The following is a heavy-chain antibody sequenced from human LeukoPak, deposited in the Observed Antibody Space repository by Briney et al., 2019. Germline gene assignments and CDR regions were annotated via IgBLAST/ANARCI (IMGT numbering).Heavy chain of an antibody. CDR3: AKSRFLEWLGAFDI. D-gene: IGHD3-3*01. CDR1: GYALTELS. V-gene: IGHV1-24*01. Sequence: ASVKVSCKVSGYALTELSMHWVRQAPGKGLEWMGGFDPEDGETIYAQKFQGRVTMTEDTSTDTAYMELSSLRSEDTAVYYCAKSRFLEWLGAFDIWGQGTMVTVSS. J-gene: IGHJ3*02. CDR2: FDPEDGET.